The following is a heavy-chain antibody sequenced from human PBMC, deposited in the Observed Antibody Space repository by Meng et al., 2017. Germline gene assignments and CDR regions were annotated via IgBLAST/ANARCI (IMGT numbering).Heavy chain of an antibody. CDR3: ARMGIAVAGTLGWEDY. J-gene: IGHJ4*02. CDR1: GYTFTSYA. V-gene: IGHV7-4-1*02. D-gene: IGHD6-19*01. Sequence: QVQLVQAGSELKKPGASVKVSSKASGYTFTSYAKSWVRQAPGQGLEWMGWINTNTGNPTYAQGFTGRFVFSLDTSVSTAYLQISSLKAEDTAVYYCARMGIAVAGTLGWEDYWGQGTLVTVSS. CDR2: INTNTGNP.